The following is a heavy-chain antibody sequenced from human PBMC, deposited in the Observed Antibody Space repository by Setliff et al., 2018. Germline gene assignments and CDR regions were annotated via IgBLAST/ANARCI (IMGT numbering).Heavy chain of an antibody. CDR2: INHSGST. CDR1: GGSFSAYY. CDR3: ASGREAAQGEDYYYYMDV. J-gene: IGHJ6*03. V-gene: IGHV4-34*01. Sequence: SETLSLTCAVYGGSFSAYYWSWIRQPPGKGLEWIGEINHSGSTNYNPSLKSRVTISVDTSKNQFSLKLSSVTAADTAVYYCASGREAAQGEDYYYYMDVWGKGTTVTVSS. D-gene: IGHD6-6*01.